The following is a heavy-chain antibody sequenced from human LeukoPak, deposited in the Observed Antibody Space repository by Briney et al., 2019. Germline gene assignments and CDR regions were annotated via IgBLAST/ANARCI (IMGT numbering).Heavy chain of an antibody. CDR2: ISAYNGNT. CDR3: ARVSSSGPFDY. D-gene: IGHD6-19*01. J-gene: IGHJ4*02. V-gene: IGHV1-18*01. CDR1: GYTFTSYA. Sequence: ASVKVSCKASGYTFTSYAFIWVRQAPGQGLEWMGWISAYNGNTNYAQRLQGRVTLTTDTSTSTAHMELRSLRSDDTAVYYCARVSSSGPFDYWGQGTLVTVSS.